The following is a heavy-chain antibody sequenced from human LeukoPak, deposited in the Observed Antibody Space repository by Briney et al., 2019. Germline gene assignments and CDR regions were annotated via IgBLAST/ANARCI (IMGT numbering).Heavy chain of an antibody. J-gene: IGHJ6*02. V-gene: IGHV4-59*08. CDR3: ARHRDSLAGELYYYYGMDV. Sequence: PSETLSLTCTVSGGSISSYYWSWIRPPPGKGLEWIGYIYYSGSTNYNPSLKSRVTISVDTSKNQFTLKLSSVTAADTAVYYCARHRDSLAGELYYYYGMDVWGQGTTVTVSS. CDR1: GGSISSYY. D-gene: IGHD3-9*01. CDR2: IYYSGST.